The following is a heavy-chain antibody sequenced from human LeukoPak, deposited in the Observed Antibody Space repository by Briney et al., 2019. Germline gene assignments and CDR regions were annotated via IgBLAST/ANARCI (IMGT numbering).Heavy chain of an antibody. Sequence: SQTLSLTFAISGDSVSINSAAWNWLRLSPARGLEWLGRTYYRSKWFNDYAVSVRGRITINPDTSKTHFSLQLNSVTPEDTAVYYCARGLWFGELLGGYYYYIDVWGKGTTVTVSS. D-gene: IGHD3-10*01. V-gene: IGHV6-1*01. J-gene: IGHJ6*03. CDR2: TYYRSKWFN. CDR3: ARGLWFGELLGGYYYYIDV. CDR1: GDSVSINSAA.